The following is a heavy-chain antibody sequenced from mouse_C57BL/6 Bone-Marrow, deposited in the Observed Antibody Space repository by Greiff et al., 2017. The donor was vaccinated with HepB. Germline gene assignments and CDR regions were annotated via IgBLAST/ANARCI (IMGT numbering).Heavy chain of an antibody. D-gene: IGHD1-1*01. V-gene: IGHV1-82*01. CDR1: GYAFSSSW. CDR2: IYPGDGDT. J-gene: IGHJ1*03. Sequence: VQLQQSGPELVKPGASVKISCKASGYAFSSSWMNWVKQRPGKGLEWIGRIYPGDGDTNYNGKFKGKATLTADKSSSTAYMQLSSLTSEDSAVYFCARSCGSSDFGVWGTATTVTVSS. CDR3: ARSCGSSDFGV.